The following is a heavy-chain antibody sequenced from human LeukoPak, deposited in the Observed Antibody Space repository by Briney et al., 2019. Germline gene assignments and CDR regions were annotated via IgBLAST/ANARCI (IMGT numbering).Heavy chain of an antibody. V-gene: IGHV3-48*03. CDR3: ARAYSETYGLGYYYMDV. D-gene: IGHD1-26*01. J-gene: IGHJ6*03. CDR2: ISSSGSTI. CDR1: GFTFSSYE. Sequence: GGSLRLSCAASGFTFSSYEMNWVRQAPGKGLEWVSYISSSGSTIYYADSVKGRFTISRDNAKNSLYLQMNSLRAEDTAVYYCARAYSETYGLGYYYMDVWGKGTTVTISS.